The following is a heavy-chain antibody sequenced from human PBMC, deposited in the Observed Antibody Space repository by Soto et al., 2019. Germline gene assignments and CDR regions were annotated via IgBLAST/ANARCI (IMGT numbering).Heavy chain of an antibody. V-gene: IGHV1-3*01. CDR1: GYTLISYA. CDR2: INAGNGNT. J-gene: IGHJ4*02. D-gene: IGHD2-15*01. Sequence: GASVKVSCKASGYTLISYAIHWVRQAPGQRLEWMGWINAGNGNTKYSQKFQGRVTITRDTSASTAYMELTSLRSEDTAVYYCARELQGLYYFDYWGQGTLVTV. CDR3: ARELQGLYYFDY.